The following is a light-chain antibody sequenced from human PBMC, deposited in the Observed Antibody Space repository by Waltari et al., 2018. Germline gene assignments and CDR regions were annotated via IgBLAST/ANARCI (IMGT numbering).Light chain of an antibody. CDR3: SSYTSSTTLV. CDR1: NTDVGGYKF. CDR2: DVS. V-gene: IGLV2-14*03. J-gene: IGLJ3*02. Sequence: QSALTQPASVSGSPGQSITISCTGTNTDVGGYKFVSWYQQHPGKAPQLMIYDVSNRPSGVSNRFSGSKSGNTASLTISGLQAEDEADYYCSSYTSSTTLVFGGGTKLTVL.